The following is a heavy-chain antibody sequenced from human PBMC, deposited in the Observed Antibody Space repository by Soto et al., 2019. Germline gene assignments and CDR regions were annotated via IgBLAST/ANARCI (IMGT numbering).Heavy chain of an antibody. CDR2: ISYDGSNK. V-gene: IGHV3-30*18. D-gene: IGHD1-26*01. Sequence: PGGSLRLSCAASGFTFSSYGMHWVRQAPGKGLEWVAVISYDGSNKYYADSVKGRFTISRDNSKNTLYLQMNSLRAEDTAVYYCAKDQFPLNPNPSYIFDYWGQGTLVTVSS. CDR1: GFTFSSYG. CDR3: AKDQFPLNPNPSYIFDY. J-gene: IGHJ4*02.